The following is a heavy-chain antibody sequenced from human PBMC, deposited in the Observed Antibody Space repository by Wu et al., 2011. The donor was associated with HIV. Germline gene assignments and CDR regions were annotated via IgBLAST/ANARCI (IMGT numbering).Heavy chain of an antibody. CDR2: ITPIFTKT. CDR1: GGTFTNYA. CDR3: AAGQAVRSNSGWYHPLDY. J-gene: IGHJ4*02. V-gene: IGHV1-69*15. Sequence: QVQLVQSGAEVKKPGSSVKVSCKASGGTFTNYAISWVRQAPGQGLEWMGRITPIFTKTNYAQKFQGRVTITADESTSTAYMELSSLRSEDTAMYFCAAGQAVRSNSGWYHPLDYWGQGSLVTVSS. D-gene: IGHD6-19*01.